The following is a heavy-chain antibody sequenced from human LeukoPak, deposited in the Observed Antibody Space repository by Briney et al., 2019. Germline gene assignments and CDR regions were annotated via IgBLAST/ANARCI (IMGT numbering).Heavy chain of an antibody. CDR3: ARRRRSGSYYYYFGY. D-gene: IGHD1-26*01. CDR1: GYTFTGYY. J-gene: IGHJ4*02. V-gene: IGHV1-2*02. CDR2: INPNSGGT. Sequence: RASVKVSCKASGYTFTGYYMHWVRQAPGQGLEWMGWINPNSGGTNYAQKFQGRVTMTRDTSISTAYMELSRLRSDDTAVYYCARRRRSGSYYYYFGYWGQGTLVTVSS.